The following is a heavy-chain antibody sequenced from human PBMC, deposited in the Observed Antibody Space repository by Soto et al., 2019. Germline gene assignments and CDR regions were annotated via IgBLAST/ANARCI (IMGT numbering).Heavy chain of an antibody. D-gene: IGHD2-8*01. CDR3: WCMPPYYYYYYMDV. J-gene: IGHJ6*03. CDR2: INSDGSST. V-gene: IGHV3-74*01. CDR1: GFTFSSYW. Sequence: VQLVESGGGLVQPGGSLRLSCAASGFTFSSYWMHWVRQAPGKGLVWVSRINSDGSSTSYADSVKGRFTISRDNAKNTLYLQMNSLRAEDTAVYYCWCMPPYYYYYYMDVWGKGTTVTVSS.